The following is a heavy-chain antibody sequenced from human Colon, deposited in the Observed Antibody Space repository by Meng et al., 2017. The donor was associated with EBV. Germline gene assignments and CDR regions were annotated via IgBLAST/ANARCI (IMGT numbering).Heavy chain of an antibody. V-gene: IGHV4-31*03. CDR1: GGSVSSGGYY. D-gene: IGHD6-19*01. CDR3: VREFRAVAQNPNDY. Sequence: QVQLQESGPGLVKPSQTLSLTCTVSGGSVSSGGYYWTWIRQHPGKGLEWFGHIYYSGSTFYNPSLKRRVIISIDTSKNQFSLNLRSVTAADTAVYYCVREFRAVAQNPNDYWGQGTLVTVSS. CDR2: IYYSGST. J-gene: IGHJ4*02.